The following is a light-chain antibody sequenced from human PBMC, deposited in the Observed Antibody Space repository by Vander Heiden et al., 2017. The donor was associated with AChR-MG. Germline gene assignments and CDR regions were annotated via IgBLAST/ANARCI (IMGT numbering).Light chain of an antibody. Sequence: ALQMTQSPSSLSASVGDRVTITCRASQGIRNDLGWYQQKPGKAPKLLIFGASTSQNGVPSRFSGSGSGTDFTLTISSLQPEDFATYYCLQNHNYPWTFGQGTKVEIK. V-gene: IGKV1-6*01. CDR2: GAS. J-gene: IGKJ1*01. CDR1: QGIRND. CDR3: LQNHNYPWT.